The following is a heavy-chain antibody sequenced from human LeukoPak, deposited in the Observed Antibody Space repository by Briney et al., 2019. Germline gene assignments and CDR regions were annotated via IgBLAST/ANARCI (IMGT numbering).Heavy chain of an antibody. Sequence: GGSLRLSCAASGFTFSRYSMNWVRQAPGKGLEWVSSISSSSSYIYYADSVRGRFTISRDNAKNSLYLQMNSLRAEDTAVYYCARVGVSGAFDIWGQGTMVTVSS. J-gene: IGHJ3*02. CDR1: GFTFSRYS. CDR3: ARVGVSGAFDI. D-gene: IGHD6-25*01. CDR2: ISSSSSYI. V-gene: IGHV3-21*01.